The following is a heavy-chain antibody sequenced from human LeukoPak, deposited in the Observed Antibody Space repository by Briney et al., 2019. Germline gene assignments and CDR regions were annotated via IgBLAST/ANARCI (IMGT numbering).Heavy chain of an antibody. J-gene: IGHJ4*02. CDR1: GYTFTDYY. D-gene: IGHD3-10*01. Sequence: ASVKVSCKASGYTFTDYYIHWVRQAPGQGLEYMGWINPNSGYTKYAPKFQDRVTTTRDTSISTVYMELSRLISGDTAVYYCARGDTMVRGVISDYWGQGTLVTVSS. V-gene: IGHV1-2*02. CDR2: INPNSGYT. CDR3: ARGDTMVRGVISDY.